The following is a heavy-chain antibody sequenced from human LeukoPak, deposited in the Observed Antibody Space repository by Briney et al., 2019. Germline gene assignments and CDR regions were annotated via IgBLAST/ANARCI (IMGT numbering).Heavy chain of an antibody. CDR2: INHSGST. V-gene: IGHV4-34*01. D-gene: IGHD3-10*01. CDR3: ARGFSYGSGSLAHYMDV. J-gene: IGHJ6*03. CDR1: GGSFSGYY. Sequence: PSETLSLTCAVYGGSFSGYYWSWIRQPPGKGLEWIGEINHSGSTNYNPSLKSRVTISVDTSKNQFSLKLSSVTAADTAVYYCARGFSYGSGSLAHYMDVWGKGTTVTVSS.